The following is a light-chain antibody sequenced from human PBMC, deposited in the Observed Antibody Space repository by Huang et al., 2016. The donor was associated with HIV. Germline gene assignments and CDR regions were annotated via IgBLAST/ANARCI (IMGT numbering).Light chain of an antibody. J-gene: IGKJ1*01. V-gene: IGKV3-15*01. Sequence: EIVMTQSPVTLSVSLGERATLSCRASHSVSSNLAWYQQKPGQAPRLLIYGASTRATGIPARFSGSGSGTEFTLTISSLQSEDFAVYYCQEYNNWPPRTFGQGTKVEIK. CDR3: QEYNNWPPRT. CDR1: HSVSSN. CDR2: GAS.